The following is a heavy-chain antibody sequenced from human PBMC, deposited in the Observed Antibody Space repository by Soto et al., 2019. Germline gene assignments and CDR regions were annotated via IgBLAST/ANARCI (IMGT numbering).Heavy chain of an antibody. D-gene: IGHD2-15*01. CDR2: VSTSGGRT. V-gene: IGHV3-64D*06. J-gene: IGHJ4*01. CDR3: VQKAHGLDGVAFDY. Sequence: GSLRLSVSASGFNFSESAIYWVPQVPGKGLEAISAVSTSGGRTYYADSVKDRFRISKDNSKNTLYLQMGSLRPEDTSRYYCVQKAHGLDGVAFDYWGQGTQVTVSS. CDR1: GFNFSESA.